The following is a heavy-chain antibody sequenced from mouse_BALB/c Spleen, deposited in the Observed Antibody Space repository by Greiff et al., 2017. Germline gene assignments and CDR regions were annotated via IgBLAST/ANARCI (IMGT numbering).Heavy chain of an antibody. CDR1: GFPFSSYA. V-gene: IGHV5-6-5*01. Sequence: LVESGGGLVKPGGSLKLSCAASGFPFSSYAMSWVRQTPEKRLEWVASISSGGSTYYPDSVKGRFTISRDNARNILYLQMSSLRSEDTAMYYCARGLYDGFFDYWGQGTTLTVSS. D-gene: IGHD2-3*01. CDR2: ISSGGST. J-gene: IGHJ2*01. CDR3: ARGLYDGFFDY.